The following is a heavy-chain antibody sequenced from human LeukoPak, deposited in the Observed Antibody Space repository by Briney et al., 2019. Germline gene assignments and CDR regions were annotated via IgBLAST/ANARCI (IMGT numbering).Heavy chain of an antibody. CDR3: ASCGSCYSSYYYMDV. D-gene: IGHD2-15*01. V-gene: IGHV1-2*02. J-gene: IGHJ6*03. CDR1: GYTFTGYY. Sequence: ASVKVSCKASGYTFTGYYMHWVRQAPGQGLEWMGWINPNGGGTNYAQKFQGRVTMTRDTSISTAYMELSRLRSDDTAVYYCASCGSCYSSYYYMDVWGKGTTVTVSS. CDR2: INPNGGGT.